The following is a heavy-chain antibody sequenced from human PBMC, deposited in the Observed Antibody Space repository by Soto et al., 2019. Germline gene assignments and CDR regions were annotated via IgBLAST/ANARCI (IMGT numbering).Heavy chain of an antibody. CDR3: AKGSRGAYFYCMDV. CDR2: ISNSGGTT. CDR1: GFTFSSSA. J-gene: IGHJ6*03. Sequence: EVQMLESGGGLVQPGGSLRLSCAASGFTFSSSAMNWVRQAPGKGLEWVSSISNSGGTTSYADSVKGRFTISRDNSKNTLYLQMNSLRAEDTAVYNCAKGSRGAYFYCMDVWGKGTTVTVSS. V-gene: IGHV3-23*01.